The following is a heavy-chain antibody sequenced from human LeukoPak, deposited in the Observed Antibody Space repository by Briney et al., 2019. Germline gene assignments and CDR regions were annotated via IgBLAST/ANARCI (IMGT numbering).Heavy chain of an antibody. D-gene: IGHD7-27*01. CDR2: ISGSGGST. CDR3: ARAGDILLVSYFHFYGMDV. CDR1: GFTFSSYA. Sequence: GGSLRLSCAASGFTFSSYAMRWVRQAPGKGLEWVSGISGSGGSTYYADSVKGRFTISRDNSKNTLYLQMNSLRADDTAVYYCARAGDILLVSYFHFYGMDVWGQGTTDIVSS. V-gene: IGHV3-23*01. J-gene: IGHJ6*02.